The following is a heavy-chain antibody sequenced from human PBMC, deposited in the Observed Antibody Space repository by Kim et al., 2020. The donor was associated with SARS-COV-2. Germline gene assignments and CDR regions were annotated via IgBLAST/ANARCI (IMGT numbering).Heavy chain of an antibody. CDR1: GGTFSSYA. J-gene: IGHJ5*02. D-gene: IGHD6-19*01. V-gene: IGHV1-69*13. CDR2: IIPIFGTA. CDR3: ARDRAGIAVAGTRGGFDP. Sequence: SVKVSCKASGGTFSSYAISWVRQAPGQGLEWMGGIIPIFGTANYAQKFQGIVTITADESTSTAYMELSSLRSEDTAVYYCARDRAGIAVAGTRGGFDPWGQGTLVTVSS.